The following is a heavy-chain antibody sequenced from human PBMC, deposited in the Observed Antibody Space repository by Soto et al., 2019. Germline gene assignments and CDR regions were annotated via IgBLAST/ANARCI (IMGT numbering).Heavy chain of an antibody. Sequence: QVQLVESGGGVVQPGRSLRLSCAASGFTFSSYAMHWVRQAPGKGLEWVAVISYDGSNKYYADSVKGRFTISRDNSKNTLYLQMNSLRAEDTAVYYCANTNFGAPDQNYWGQGTLVTVSS. CDR1: GFTFSSYA. V-gene: IGHV3-30-3*01. J-gene: IGHJ4*02. CDR2: ISYDGSNK. D-gene: IGHD3-3*01. CDR3: ANTNFGAPDQNY.